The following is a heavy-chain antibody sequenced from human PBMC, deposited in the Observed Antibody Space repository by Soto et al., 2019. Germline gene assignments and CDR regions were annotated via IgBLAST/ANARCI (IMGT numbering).Heavy chain of an antibody. D-gene: IGHD2-21*01. J-gene: IGHJ6*02. CDR2: ISSSGITI. CDR3: ARDGYFYYGMDV. V-gene: IGHV3-48*03. Sequence: GGSLRLSCAASGFPFTKFVMGWVRQAPGKGLEWVSYISSSGITIYYAESVKGRFTISRDNAKNSLYLHMNSLRADDTAVYYCARDGYFYYGMDVWGQGTTVTVSS. CDR1: GFPFTKFV.